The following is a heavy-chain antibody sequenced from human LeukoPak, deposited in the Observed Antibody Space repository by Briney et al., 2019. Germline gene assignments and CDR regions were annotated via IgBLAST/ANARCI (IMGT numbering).Heavy chain of an antibody. V-gene: IGHV1-69*13. D-gene: IGHD2-2*01. CDR3: VRGTYQLLRFGPIFYMDV. CDR2: FIPTLGTE. J-gene: IGHJ6*03. CDR1: GHTFTGYY. Sequence: ASVKVSCKASGHTFTGYYMHWVRQAPGQGLEWMGGFIPTLGTEKKGQKFQGRVTITADESTTTAYMELRSLTSHDTAVYYCVRGTYQLLRFGPIFYMDVWGKGTTITIS.